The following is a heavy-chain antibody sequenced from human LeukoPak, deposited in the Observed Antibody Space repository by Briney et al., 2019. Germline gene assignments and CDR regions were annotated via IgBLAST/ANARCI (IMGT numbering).Heavy chain of an antibody. J-gene: IGHJ4*02. CDR1: GFTFSSYW. CDR2: IKQDGSEK. CDR3: ARSLRITMVRGVYFDY. Sequence: GGSLRLSCAASGFTFSSYWMSWVRQAPGKGLEWVANIKQDGSEKYYVDSVKGRFTISRDNAKNSLYPQMNSLRAEDTAVYYCARSLRITMVRGVYFDYWGQGTLVTVSS. V-gene: IGHV3-7*01. D-gene: IGHD3-10*01.